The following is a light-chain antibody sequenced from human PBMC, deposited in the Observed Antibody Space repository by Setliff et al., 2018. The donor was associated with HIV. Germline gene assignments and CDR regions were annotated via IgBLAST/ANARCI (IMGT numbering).Light chain of an antibody. CDR2: DVS. J-gene: IGLJ2*01. V-gene: IGLV2-11*01. Sequence: QSALTQPRSVSGSPGRSVTISCTGTSSDVGAYNYVSWYQQHPGKAPKLMIYDVSKRPSGVPDRFSGSKSGNTASLTISGLQAEDEADYYCCSYAGSYIHVVFGEGTKVTVL. CDR3: CSYAGSYIHVV. CDR1: SSDVGAYNY.